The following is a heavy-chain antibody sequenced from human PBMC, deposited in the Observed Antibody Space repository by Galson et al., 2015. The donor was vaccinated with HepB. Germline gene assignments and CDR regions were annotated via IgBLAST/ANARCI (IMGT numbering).Heavy chain of an antibody. D-gene: IGHD1-14*01. J-gene: IGHJ4*02. CDR2: ISPSGGTI. CDR3: APRGPAG. V-gene: IGHV3-23*01. Sequence: SLRLSCAASGFTFSRYAMSWVRQAPGKGLEWVSVISPSGGTIYNEDSVRGRFTISRDNSKNTLYLQMNSLRVEDTAVYYCAPRGPAGWGQGTLVTVSS. CDR1: GFTFSRYA.